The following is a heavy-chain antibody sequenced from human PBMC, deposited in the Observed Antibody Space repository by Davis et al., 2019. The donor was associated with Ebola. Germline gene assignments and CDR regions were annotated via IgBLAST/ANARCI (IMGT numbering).Heavy chain of an antibody. CDR2: IRNKGNSYTT. D-gene: IGHD4-23*01. V-gene: IGHV3-72*01. CDR1: GFTFSDHY. CDR3: ARGSVKPYYFDY. J-gene: IGHJ4*02. Sequence: GESLKISCAASGFTFSDHYMDWVRQAPGQGLEWVARIRNKGNSYTTEYAASVKGRFTISRDDSENSHYLQMNSLRVEDTAVYYCARGSVKPYYFDYWGQGTLVTVSS.